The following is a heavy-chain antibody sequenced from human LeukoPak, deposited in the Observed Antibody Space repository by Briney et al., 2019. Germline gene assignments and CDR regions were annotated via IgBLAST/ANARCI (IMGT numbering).Heavy chain of an antibody. CDR3: AKDRKAVALILFDY. V-gene: IGHV3-7*03. D-gene: IGHD6-19*01. J-gene: IGHJ4*02. Sequence: PGGSLRLSCAASGFTFSSYWMSWVRQAPGKELEWVANIKQDGSEKYYVDSVKGRFTISRDNAKNSLYLQMNSLRAEDTAVYYCAKDRKAVALILFDYWGQGTLVTVSS. CDR2: IKQDGSEK. CDR1: GFTFSSYW.